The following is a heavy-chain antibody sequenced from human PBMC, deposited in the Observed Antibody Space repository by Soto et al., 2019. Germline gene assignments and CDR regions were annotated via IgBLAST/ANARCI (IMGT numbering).Heavy chain of an antibody. CDR3: ARDRGGHDFWIGDPTGWFDP. CDR2: IIPIFGTA. Sequence: QVQLVQSGAEVKKPGSSVKVSCKASGGTFSRYAISWVRQAPGQGLEWMGGIIPIFGTANYAQKFQGRVTITADESTSTAYMELSSLRFEDTAVYYCARDRGGHDFWIGDPTGWFDPWGQGTLVTVSS. V-gene: IGHV1-69*01. D-gene: IGHD3-3*01. CDR1: GGTFSRYA. J-gene: IGHJ5*02.